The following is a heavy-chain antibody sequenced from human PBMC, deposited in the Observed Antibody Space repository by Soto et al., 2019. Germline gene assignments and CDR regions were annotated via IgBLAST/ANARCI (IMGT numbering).Heavy chain of an antibody. CDR1: GASISRSNW. CDR2: IYHSGST. D-gene: IGHD3-10*01. Sequence: PETLSLTFAVPGASISRSNWWSWVRQPPGKGLEWVGEIYHSGSTNYNPSLKSRVTISVDKSKNQFSLKLSSVTAADTAVYYCRAVRGSSYYFDYWGQGTLVTVS. CDR3: RAVRGSSYYFDY. V-gene: IGHV4-4*03. J-gene: IGHJ4*02.